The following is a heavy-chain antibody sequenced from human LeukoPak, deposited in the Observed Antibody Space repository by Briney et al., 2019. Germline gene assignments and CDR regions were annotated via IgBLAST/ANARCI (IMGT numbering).Heavy chain of an antibody. D-gene: IGHD2-8*01. V-gene: IGHV3-23*01. CDR3: ARDQHGPLDY. CDR2: ISSGGGST. J-gene: IGHJ4*02. CDR1: GFTFSNYA. Sequence: GGSLRLSCAASGFTFSNYAMSWVRQAPGKGLEWVSSISSGGGSTYYADSVKGRFTISRDNSKNTLYLQMNSLRAEDTAVYYCARDQHGPLDYWGQGTLVTVSS.